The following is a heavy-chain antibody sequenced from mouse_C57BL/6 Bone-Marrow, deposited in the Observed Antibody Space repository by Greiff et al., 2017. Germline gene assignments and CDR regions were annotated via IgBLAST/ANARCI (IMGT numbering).Heavy chain of an antibody. D-gene: IGHD4-1*01. V-gene: IGHV2-5*01. Sequence: VQLQQSGPGLVQPSPSLSITCTVSGFSLTSYGVHWVRQSPGKGLEWLGVIWRGGSTDYNAAFMSRLSITKDNSKSQVFFKMNSLQADDTAIYYCAKRLGRNYYAMDYWGQGTSVTVSS. CDR2: IWRGGST. CDR3: AKRLGRNYYAMDY. CDR1: GFSLTSYG. J-gene: IGHJ4*01.